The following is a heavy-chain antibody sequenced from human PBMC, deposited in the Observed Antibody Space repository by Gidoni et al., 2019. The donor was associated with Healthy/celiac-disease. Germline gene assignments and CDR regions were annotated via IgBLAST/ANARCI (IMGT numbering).Heavy chain of an antibody. Sequence: QVQLQQWGAGLLKPSETLSLTCAVYGGSVSGYYWSWIRQPPGKGLEWIGEINHSGSTNYNPSLKSRVTISVDTSKNQFSLKLSSVTAADTAVYYCARGRPYYYDSSGYYYWGQGTLVTVSS. D-gene: IGHD3-22*01. J-gene: IGHJ4*02. CDR1: GGSVSGYY. CDR2: INHSGST. V-gene: IGHV4-34*01. CDR3: ARGRPYYYDSSGYYY.